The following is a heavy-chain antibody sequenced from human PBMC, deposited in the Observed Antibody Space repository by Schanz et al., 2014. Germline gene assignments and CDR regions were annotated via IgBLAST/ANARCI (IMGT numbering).Heavy chain of an antibody. J-gene: IGHJ6*02. D-gene: IGHD5-18*01. CDR1: GYTFSSYG. V-gene: IGHV1-18*01. Sequence: QVQLVQSGAEVKKPGASVKVSCKTSGYTFSSYGITWVRQAPGQRLEWMGWINAANGNTRYSQKFQGRVTITRDKSTSTAYMELSSLRSEDTAVYYCARGPSQGYSYGHNIGAYYYGMDVWGQGTTVTVSS. CDR2: INAANGNT. CDR3: ARGPSQGYSYGHNIGAYYYGMDV.